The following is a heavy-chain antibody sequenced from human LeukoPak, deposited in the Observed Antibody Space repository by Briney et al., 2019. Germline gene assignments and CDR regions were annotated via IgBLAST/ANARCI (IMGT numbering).Heavy chain of an antibody. V-gene: IGHV3-53*01. CDR3: ARDVGVYCAGGTCYNYYYAMDV. J-gene: IGHJ6*02. Sequence: GGSLRLSCAASGFTVSSNYMSWVRQAPGKGLEWVSVIYSGGSTYYADSVKGRFTISRDNSKNTLYLQTNSLRAEDTAVYYCARDVGVYCAGGTCYNYYYAMDVWGQGTTVTVSS. D-gene: IGHD2-8*02. CDR2: IYSGGST. CDR1: GFTVSSNY.